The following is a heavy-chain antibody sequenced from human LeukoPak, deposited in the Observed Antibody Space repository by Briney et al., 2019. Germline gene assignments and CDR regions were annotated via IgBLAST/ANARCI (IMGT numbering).Heavy chain of an antibody. CDR2: ISYDGSNK. CDR1: GFTFSTYW. Sequence: GGSLRLSCAASGFTFSTYWMSWVRQAPGKGLEWVAVISYDGSNKYYADSVKGRFTITRDNSKNTLYLQMNSLRAEDTAVYYCARFLQSHSNEKYSSWGQGILVTVSS. J-gene: IGHJ4*02. V-gene: IGHV3-30-3*01. D-gene: IGHD6-6*01. CDR3: ARFLQSHSNEKYSS.